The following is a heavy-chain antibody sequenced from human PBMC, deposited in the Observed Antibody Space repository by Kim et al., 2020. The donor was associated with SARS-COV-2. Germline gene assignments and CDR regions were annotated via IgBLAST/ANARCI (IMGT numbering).Heavy chain of an antibody. CDR1: GYIFTGYY. J-gene: IGHJ6*02. D-gene: IGHD2-15*01. Sequence: ASVKVSCKASGYIFTGYYIHWVRQAPGQGLEWMGWINPNSGDTKYAQKFQGRVTLTRDTSISTAYMELSGLSSDETAVYYCARGGYCSGASCYTYYYYYGMDVWGHGTTVTVSS. CDR3: ARGGYCSGASCYTYYYYYGMDV. CDR2: INPNSGDT. V-gene: IGHV1-2*02.